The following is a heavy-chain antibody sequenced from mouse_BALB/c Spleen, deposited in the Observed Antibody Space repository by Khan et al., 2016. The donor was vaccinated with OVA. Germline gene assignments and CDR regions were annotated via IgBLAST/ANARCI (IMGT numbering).Heavy chain of an antibody. D-gene: IGHD3-2*02. CDR3: AREEALYYFDY. CDR2: IYPGTDNT. J-gene: IGHJ2*01. V-gene: IGHV1S132*01. Sequence: VQLQESGAELVRPGASVKLSCKTSGYIFTSYWIHWVKQRPGQGLEWIARIYPGTDNTYYNEKLKDKATLTADKSSSTAYMQLSSLKSEDSAVYYCAREEALYYFDYWGQGTTLTVSS. CDR1: GYIFTSYW.